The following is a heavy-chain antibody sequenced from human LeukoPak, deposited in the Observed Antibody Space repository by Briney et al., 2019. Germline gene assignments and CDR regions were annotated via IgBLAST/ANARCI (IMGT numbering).Heavy chain of an antibody. CDR1: GGSISSYS. CDR3: ARHVYCTNGVCSDY. J-gene: IGHJ4*02. Sequence: PSETLSLTCSVSGGSISSYSWSWIRQPPGKGLEWIGYIYYSGSTNYNPSLKSRVTISVDTSKNQFSLRLSSVTAADTAVYYCARHVYCTNGVCSDYWGQGTLVTVSS. D-gene: IGHD2-8*01. V-gene: IGHV4-59*08. CDR2: IYYSGST.